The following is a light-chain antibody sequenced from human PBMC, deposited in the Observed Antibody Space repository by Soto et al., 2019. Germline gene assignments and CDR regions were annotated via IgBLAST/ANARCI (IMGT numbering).Light chain of an antibody. CDR3: QQYKGSFT. CDR2: DAS. V-gene: IGKV1-5*01. J-gene: IGKJ3*01. CDR1: QSISSW. Sequence: DIQMTQSPSTLSASVGDRVTITCRASQSISSWLAWYQQKPGKAPKLLIYDASSLESGVPSRFSGSGSGTEFTLTISSLQPDDFATYYCQQYKGSFTFGPGTKVDIK.